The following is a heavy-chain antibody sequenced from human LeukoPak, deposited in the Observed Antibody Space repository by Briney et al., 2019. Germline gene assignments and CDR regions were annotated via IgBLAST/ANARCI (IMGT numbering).Heavy chain of an antibody. Sequence: SVKVSCKASGGTFSSYAISWVRQAPGQGLEWMGRIIPILGIANYAQKFQGRVTITADKSTSTAYMELSSLRSEDTAVYYCARSVVPAATYHIGGFGESLNYYYYGMDVWGQGTTVTVSS. V-gene: IGHV1-69*04. CDR2: IIPILGIA. CDR3: ARSVVPAATYHIGGFGESLNYYYYGMDV. D-gene: IGHD2-2*01. J-gene: IGHJ6*02. CDR1: GGTFSSYA.